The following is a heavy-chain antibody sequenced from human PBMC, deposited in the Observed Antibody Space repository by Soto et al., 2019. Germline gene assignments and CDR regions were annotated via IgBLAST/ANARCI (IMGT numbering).Heavy chain of an antibody. CDR2: INTYNGDT. V-gene: IGHV1-18*01. CDR3: ARRKGQWGDGFDF. CDR1: AYTFTEYG. D-gene: IGHD2-21*02. Sequence: QVRLVQSGAEVKKPGASVKVSCRASAYTFTEYGVTWVRQAPGQGLEWMGWINTYNGDTKYAQKFQGRVTMTTDTSTSTAYMELRSLRSDDTAVYYCARRKGQWGDGFDFWGQGTMVIVSS. J-gene: IGHJ3*01.